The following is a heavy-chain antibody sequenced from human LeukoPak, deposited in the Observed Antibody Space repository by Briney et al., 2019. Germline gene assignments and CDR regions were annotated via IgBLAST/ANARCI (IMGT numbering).Heavy chain of an antibody. V-gene: IGHV5-51*01. CDR2: IFPGDSDA. CDR3: ARLLSGNNYLDY. J-gene: IGHJ4*02. Sequence: GESLKISCRASGYSFTSYWIGWVRQMPGKGLEWMGIIFPGDSDARYSPSFQGQVSMSVDKSVTTAYLQWSSLKASDTGVYYCARLLSGNNYLDYWGQGTLVTVSS. D-gene: IGHD1-26*01. CDR1: GYSFTSYW.